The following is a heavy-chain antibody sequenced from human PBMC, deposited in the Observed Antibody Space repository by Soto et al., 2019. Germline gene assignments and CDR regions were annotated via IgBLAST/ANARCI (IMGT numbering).Heavy chain of an antibody. CDR2: RGYDGSYK. CDR1: GFTLSNYA. D-gene: IGHD6-19*01. Sequence: QVQLVESGGGVVQPGRSLRLSCAASGFTLSNYAMHWVRQAPGKGLEWVAVRGYDGSYKYYADSVKGRFTISRDSSKNTLYLQVNSLRADDTAMYYCARKGSGWTFDYWGQGTLVTVSS. V-gene: IGHV3-33*01. CDR3: ARKGSGWTFDY. J-gene: IGHJ4*02.